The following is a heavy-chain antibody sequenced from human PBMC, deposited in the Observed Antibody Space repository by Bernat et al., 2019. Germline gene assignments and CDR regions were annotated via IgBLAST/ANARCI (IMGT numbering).Heavy chain of an antibody. D-gene: IGHD3-9*01. CDR3: ARDPTDYDILTASMENSAYGMDV. Sequence: EVQLVETGGGLIQPGGSLRLSCAASGFTVSSNYMSWVRQAPGKGLEWVSVIYSGGSTYYADSVKGQFNISRDNSKNTLYLQMNSLRAEDTAVYYCARDPTDYDILTASMENSAYGMDVWGQGTTVTVSS. CDR2: IYSGGST. CDR1: GFTVSSNY. V-gene: IGHV3-53*02. J-gene: IGHJ6*02.